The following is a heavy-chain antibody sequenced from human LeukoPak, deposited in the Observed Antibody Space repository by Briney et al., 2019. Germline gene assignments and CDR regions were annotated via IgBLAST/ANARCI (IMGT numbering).Heavy chain of an antibody. D-gene: IGHD1-26*01. CDR2: INPNSGGT. Sequence: ASVKVSCKASGYTFTGYYMHWVRQAPGQGLEWMGWINPNSGGTNYAQKFQGRVTMTRDTSISTAYMELSRLRSDDTAVYYCAREVRVGGEDDAFDIWGQGTMVTVSS. CDR1: GYTFTGYY. V-gene: IGHV1-2*02. CDR3: AREVRVGGEDDAFDI. J-gene: IGHJ3*02.